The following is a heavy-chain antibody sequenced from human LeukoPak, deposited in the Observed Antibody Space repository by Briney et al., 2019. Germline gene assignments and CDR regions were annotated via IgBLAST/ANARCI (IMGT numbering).Heavy chain of an antibody. D-gene: IGHD1-14*01. CDR3: ARGGNLEN. Sequence: GGSLRLSRAASGFTLNRYWMSWVRQPPGKGLEWVANINEDGGERHYVDSVKGRFTISRANGKNSLYLQMNSLRAEDTAVYYCARGGNLENWGGGTLVTVSS. J-gene: IGHJ4*02. CDR1: GFTLNRYW. CDR2: INEDGGER. V-gene: IGHV3-7*01.